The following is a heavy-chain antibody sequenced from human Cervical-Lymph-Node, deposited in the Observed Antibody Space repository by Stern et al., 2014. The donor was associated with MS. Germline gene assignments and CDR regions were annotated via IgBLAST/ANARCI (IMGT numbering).Heavy chain of an antibody. CDR3: AREGANWGPPFDY. CDR2: AHSNGNT. CDR1: GGSISSGGYF. Sequence: QLQLQESGPGLVKPSQTLSLICTVSGGSISSGGYFWDWVRQPAGKGLEWIGRAHSNGNTNYNPSLKRRVTLSLDTSKNQFSLKLSSVTAADTAVYYCAREGANWGPPFDYWGQGSLVTVSS. V-gene: IGHV4-61*02. J-gene: IGHJ4*02. D-gene: IGHD7-27*01.